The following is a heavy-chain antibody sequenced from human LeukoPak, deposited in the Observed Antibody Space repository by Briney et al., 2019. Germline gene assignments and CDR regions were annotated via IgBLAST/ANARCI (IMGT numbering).Heavy chain of an antibody. CDR2: IKQDGSEK. D-gene: IGHD3-3*01. V-gene: IGHV3-7*01. Sequence: PGGSLRPSCAASGFTFSSYWMSWVRQAPGKGLEWVANIKQDGSEKYYVDSVKGRFTISRDNAKNSLYLQMNSLRAEDTAVYYCARGLGVVAYYYGMDVWGQGTTVTVSS. CDR3: ARGLGVVAYYYGMDV. CDR1: GFTFSSYW. J-gene: IGHJ6*02.